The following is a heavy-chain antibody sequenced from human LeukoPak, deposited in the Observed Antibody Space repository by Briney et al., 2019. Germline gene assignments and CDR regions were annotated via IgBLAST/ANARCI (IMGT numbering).Heavy chain of an antibody. D-gene: IGHD1-26*01. Sequence: PGGSLRLSCAASGFIFRSYWMTWVRQYPGKGLEWVANIKQDGSETYYADSVKGRFTISRDNAKRSLYLQMNSLRAEDTAVYYCARDGELGSPADAFDIWGQGTMVTVSS. CDR1: GFIFRSYW. CDR2: IKQDGSET. V-gene: IGHV3-7*01. J-gene: IGHJ3*02. CDR3: ARDGELGSPADAFDI.